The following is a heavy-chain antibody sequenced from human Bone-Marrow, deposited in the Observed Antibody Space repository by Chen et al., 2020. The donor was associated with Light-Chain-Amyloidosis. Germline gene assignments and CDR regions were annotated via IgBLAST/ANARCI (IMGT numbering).Heavy chain of an antibody. CDR2: MTGRGGST. V-gene: IGHV3-23*01. CDR3: ARAPGNTTGAPVYFDY. Sequence: EVQLLESGGGLVQPGGSLRLSCAASGFTFSTYAMSWVRQAPGKGLEWVSAMTGRGGSTYYADSVKGRFTISRDNSKNTLSLLMNSLRAEDTAVYYCARAPGNTTGAPVYFDYWGQGTLVTVAS. J-gene: IGHJ4*02. CDR1: GFTFSTYA. D-gene: IGHD1-1*01.